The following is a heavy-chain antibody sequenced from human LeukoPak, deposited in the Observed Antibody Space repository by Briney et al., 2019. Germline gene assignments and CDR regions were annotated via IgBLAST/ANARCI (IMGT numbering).Heavy chain of an antibody. J-gene: IGHJ3*02. CDR3: ARDGDYGGPDDAFDI. D-gene: IGHD4-23*01. CDR1: DGSISSSTYS. V-gene: IGHV4-39*07. CDR2: LYNRGYT. Sequence: SETLSHTCSVSDGSISSSTYSWAWIRQAPGRGLEWIGHLYNRGYTFYNPSLKSRVTISVDTSKNQFSLKLSSVTAADTAVYYCARDGDYGGPDDAFDIWGQGTMVTVSS.